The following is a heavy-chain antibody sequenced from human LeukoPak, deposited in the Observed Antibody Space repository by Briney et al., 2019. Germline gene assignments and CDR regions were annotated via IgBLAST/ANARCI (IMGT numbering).Heavy chain of an antibody. V-gene: IGHV1-8*03. CDR3: ARAYYDFWSGPNWFDP. D-gene: IGHD3-3*01. J-gene: IGHJ5*02. Sequence: ASVKVSCKASGYTFTSYDINWVRQATGRGLEWMGWMNPNSGNTGYAQKFQGRVTITRNTSISTAYMELSSLRSEDTAVYYCARAYYDFWSGPNWFDPWGQGTLVTVSS. CDR1: GYTFTSYD. CDR2: MNPNSGNT.